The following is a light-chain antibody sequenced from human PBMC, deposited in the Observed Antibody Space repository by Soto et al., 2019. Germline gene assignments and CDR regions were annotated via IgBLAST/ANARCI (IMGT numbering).Light chain of an antibody. V-gene: IGKV3-15*01. J-gene: IGKJ1*01. CDR3: QQYNNWPGT. Sequence: EIVMTQSPATLSVSPGERATLSCRASQSVSSNLAWYQQKPGQDPRLLIYGASTRATGIPARFSGSGSGTEFTLTIRSLHAEDFAVYYCQQYNNWPGTFGQGTKVEIK. CDR1: QSVSSN. CDR2: GAS.